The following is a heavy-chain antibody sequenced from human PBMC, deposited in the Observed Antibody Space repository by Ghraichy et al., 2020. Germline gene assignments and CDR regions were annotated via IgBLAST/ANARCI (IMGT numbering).Heavy chain of an antibody. CDR2: IYYSGST. Sequence: SETLSLTCTVSGGSISSSSYYWGWIRQPPGKGLEWIGSIYYSGSTYYNPSLKSRVTISVDTSKNQFSLKLSSVTAADTAVYYCARLRASDCSSTSCYGFDSWGQGTLVTVSS. D-gene: IGHD2-2*01. CDR3: ARLRASDCSSTSCYGFDS. J-gene: IGHJ4*02. V-gene: IGHV4-39*01. CDR1: GGSISSSSYY.